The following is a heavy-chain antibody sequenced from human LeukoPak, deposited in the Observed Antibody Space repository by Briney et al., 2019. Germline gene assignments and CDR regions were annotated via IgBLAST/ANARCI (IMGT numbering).Heavy chain of an antibody. Sequence: SVKVSCKASGGTFSSYTISWVRQAPGQWLEWMGRIIPILGIANYAQKFQGRVTITADKSTSTAYMELSSLRSEDTAVYYCARDQASALDGVVVPAAIEGYYYYYMDVWGKGTTVTVSS. CDR3: ARDQASALDGVVVPAAIEGYYYYYMDV. D-gene: IGHD2-2*02. V-gene: IGHV1-69*04. CDR2: IIPILGIA. J-gene: IGHJ6*03. CDR1: GGTFSSYT.